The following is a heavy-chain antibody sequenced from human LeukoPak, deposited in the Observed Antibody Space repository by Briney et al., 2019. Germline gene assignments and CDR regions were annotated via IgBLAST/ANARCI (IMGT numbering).Heavy chain of an antibody. Sequence: PGGSLRLSCAASGFTFSSYAMHWVRQAPGKGLEWVAVISYDGSNKYYADSVKGRFTISRDNSKNTLYLQMNSLRAEDTAVYYCADTWTPRITMVRGVLKYFQHWGQGTLVTVSS. CDR1: GFTFSSYA. CDR2: ISYDGSNK. V-gene: IGHV3-30-3*01. D-gene: IGHD3-10*01. CDR3: ADTWTPRITMVRGVLKYFQH. J-gene: IGHJ1*01.